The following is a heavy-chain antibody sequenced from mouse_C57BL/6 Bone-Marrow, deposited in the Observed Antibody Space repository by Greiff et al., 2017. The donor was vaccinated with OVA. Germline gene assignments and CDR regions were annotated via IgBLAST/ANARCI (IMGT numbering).Heavy chain of an antibody. J-gene: IGHJ2*01. V-gene: IGHV14-4*01. Sequence: EVKLQQSGAELVRPGASVKLSCTASGFNIKDDYMHWVKQGPEQGLEWIGWIDPENGDTEYASKFQGKATITADTSSNTAYLQLSSLTSEDTAVYYCTPIGGYWGQGTTLTVSS. CDR3: TPIGGY. CDR1: GFNIKDDY. CDR2: IDPENGDT. D-gene: IGHD2-14*01.